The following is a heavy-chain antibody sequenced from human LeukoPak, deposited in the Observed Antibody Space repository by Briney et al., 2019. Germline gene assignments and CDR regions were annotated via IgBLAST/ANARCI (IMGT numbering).Heavy chain of an antibody. D-gene: IGHD3-10*01. V-gene: IGHV1-2*02. Sequence: ASVKVSCKASGYTFTGYYMHWVRQAPGQGLEWMGWINPNSGGTNYAQKFQGRVTMTRDTSISTAYMELSRLRSDDSAVYYCARDLWFGESYFDYWGQGTLVTVSS. J-gene: IGHJ4*02. CDR2: INPNSGGT. CDR1: GYTFTGYY. CDR3: ARDLWFGESYFDY.